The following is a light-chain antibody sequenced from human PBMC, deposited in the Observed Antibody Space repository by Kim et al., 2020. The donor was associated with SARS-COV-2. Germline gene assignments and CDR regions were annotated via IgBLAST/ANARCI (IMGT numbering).Light chain of an antibody. J-gene: IGLJ3*02. CDR3: HTWGTGILGIWV. CDR2: LNSDGSH. CDR1: SGHSSYA. Sequence: QPVLTQSPSASASLGASVKLTCTLSSGHSSYAIAWHQQQPEKGPRYLMKLNSDGSHSKGDGIPDRFSGSSSGAERYLTISSLQSEDEADYYCHTWGTGILGIWVFGGGTQLTVL. V-gene: IGLV4-69*01.